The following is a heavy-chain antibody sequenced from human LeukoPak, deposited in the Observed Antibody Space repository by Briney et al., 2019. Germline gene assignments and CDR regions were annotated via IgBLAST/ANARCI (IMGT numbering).Heavy chain of an antibody. J-gene: IGHJ6*02. V-gene: IGHV3-7*01. CDR1: GFTFSSYW. Sequence: GGSLRLSCAASGFTFSSYWMSWVRQAPGKGLEWVANIKQDGSEKYHVDSVKGRFTISRDNAKNSLCLQMNSLRAEDTAVYYCARAFSSNFHYGMDVWGQGTTVTVSS. D-gene: IGHD6-6*01. CDR3: ARAFSSNFHYGMDV. CDR2: IKQDGSEK.